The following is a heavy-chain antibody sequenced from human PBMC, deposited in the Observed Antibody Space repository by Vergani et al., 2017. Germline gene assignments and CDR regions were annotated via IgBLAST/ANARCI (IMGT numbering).Heavy chain of an antibody. CDR3: AKDANSVVVPAGGDY. D-gene: IGHD2-2*01. CDR1: GFTFSSYA. Sequence: EVQLLESGGGLVQPGGSLRLSCAASGFTFSSYAMSWVRQAPGKGLEWVSAISGSGGSTYYADSVKGRFTISRDTSKNTLYLQMNSLRAEDTAVYYGAKDANSVVVPAGGDYWGQGTLVTVSS. CDR2: ISGSGGST. V-gene: IGHV3-23*01. J-gene: IGHJ4*02.